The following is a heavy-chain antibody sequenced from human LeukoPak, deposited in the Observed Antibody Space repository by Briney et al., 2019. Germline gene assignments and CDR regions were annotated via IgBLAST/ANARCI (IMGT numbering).Heavy chain of an antibody. V-gene: IGHV3-53*01. D-gene: IGHD5-18*01. CDR1: GFTVSSNY. Sequence: GGSLRLSCAASGFTVSSNYMSWVRQAPGKGLEWVSVIYSGGSTYYADSVKGRFTISRDNSKNTLYLQMNSLRAEDTAVYYCASNRGYSYGYAAIDYWGQGTLVTVSS. CDR2: IYSGGST. J-gene: IGHJ4*02. CDR3: ASNRGYSYGYAAIDY.